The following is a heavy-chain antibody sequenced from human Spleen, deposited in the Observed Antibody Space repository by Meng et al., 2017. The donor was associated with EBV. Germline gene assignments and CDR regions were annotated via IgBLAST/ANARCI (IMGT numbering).Heavy chain of an antibody. J-gene: IGHJ4*02. Sequence: QGHPKLGGAGTLNHSETLSLTCSVSGGSISGTNWWTWVRQPPGKKLEWIGEIHHGGNTNYNPSLKSRVTMSVDKSKNQFSLKLSSMTAADTAIYYCASYSSYDFLFDYWGQGTLVTVSS. V-gene: IGHV4-4*02. CDR1: GGSISGTNW. CDR3: ASYSSYDFLFDY. D-gene: IGHD3-3*01. CDR2: IHHGGNT.